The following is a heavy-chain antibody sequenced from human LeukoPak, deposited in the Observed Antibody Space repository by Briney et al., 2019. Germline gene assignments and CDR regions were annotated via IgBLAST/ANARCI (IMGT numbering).Heavy chain of an antibody. J-gene: IGHJ3*02. CDR1: GYTFTSYG. V-gene: IGHV1-18*01. CDR2: ISAYNGNT. CDR3: AKESSGTGAFDM. D-gene: IGHD1-26*01. Sequence: ASVKVSCKASGYTFTSYGISWVRQAPGQGLEWMGWISAYNGNTNYAQKLQGRVTMTTDTSTSTAYMELRSLRSDDTAIYYCAKESSGTGAFDMWGQGTMLTVSS.